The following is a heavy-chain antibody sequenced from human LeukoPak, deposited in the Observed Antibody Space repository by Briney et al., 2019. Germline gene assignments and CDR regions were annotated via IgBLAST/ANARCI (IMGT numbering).Heavy chain of an antibody. D-gene: IGHD1-26*01. CDR1: GGSISSYY. J-gene: IGHJ4*02. V-gene: IGHV4-59*08. CDR2: IYYSGST. Sequence: SETLSLTCTVSGGSISSYYWSWIRQPPGKGLEWIGYIYYSGSTNYNPSLKSRVTISVDTSNNQFYLKLNSVTAADTAVYYCARHQVGANTFDYWGQGTLVTVSS. CDR3: ARHQVGANTFDY.